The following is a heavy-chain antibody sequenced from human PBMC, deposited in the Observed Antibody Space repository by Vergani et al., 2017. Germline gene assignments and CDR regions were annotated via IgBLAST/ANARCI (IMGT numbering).Heavy chain of an antibody. CDR3: AKGGGGYYGSGSYYAFDY. CDR2: ISYDGSNK. Sequence: QVQLVESGGGVVQPGRSLRLSCAASGFTFSSYAMHWVRQAPGKGLEWVAVISYDGSNKYYADSVKGRFTISRDNSKNTLYLQMNSLRAEDTAVYYCAKGGGGYYGSGSYYAFDYWGQGTLVTVSS. D-gene: IGHD3-10*01. V-gene: IGHV3-30*04. J-gene: IGHJ4*02. CDR1: GFTFSSYA.